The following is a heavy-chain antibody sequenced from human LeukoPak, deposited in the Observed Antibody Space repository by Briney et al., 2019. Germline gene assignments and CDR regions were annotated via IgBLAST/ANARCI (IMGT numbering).Heavy chain of an antibody. Sequence: GGSLRLSCAASGFIFSDYSMHWVRQAPGKGLEWVANIKQDGSERYYVDSVKGRFTISRDNAENSLYLQMNSLRVEDTAVYYCARGGGGVDYWGQGTLVTVSS. CDR1: GFIFSDYS. D-gene: IGHD3-16*01. V-gene: IGHV3-7*01. J-gene: IGHJ4*02. CDR2: IKQDGSER. CDR3: ARGGGGVDY.